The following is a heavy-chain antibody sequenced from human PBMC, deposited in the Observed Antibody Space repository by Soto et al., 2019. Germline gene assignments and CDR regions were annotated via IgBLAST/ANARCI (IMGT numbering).Heavy chain of an antibody. J-gene: IGHJ4*02. CDR3: ARGFSYDSSGYPFDY. V-gene: IGHV4-31*03. CDR1: GGSISSGGYY. D-gene: IGHD3-22*01. Sequence: PSETLSLTCTVSGGSISSGGYYWSWICQHPGKGLEWIGYIYYSGSTYYNPSLKSRVTISVDTSKNQFSLKLSSVTAADTAVYYCARGFSYDSSGYPFDYWGQGTLVTVSS. CDR2: IYYSGST.